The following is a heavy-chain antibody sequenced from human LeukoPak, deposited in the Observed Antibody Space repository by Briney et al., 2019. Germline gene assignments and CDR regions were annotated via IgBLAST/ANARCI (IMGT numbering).Heavy chain of an antibody. Sequence: KPSETLSLTCTVSGGSISSGSYYWSWIRQPAGKGLAWIGRIYTSGSTNYNPSLKSRVTISVDTSKNQFSLKLSSVTAADTAVYYCARDGSRFLEWPQFDIWGQGKMVTVSS. CDR3: ARDGSRFLEWPQFDI. CDR2: IYTSGST. D-gene: IGHD3-3*01. J-gene: IGHJ3*02. CDR1: GGSISSGSYY. V-gene: IGHV4-61*02.